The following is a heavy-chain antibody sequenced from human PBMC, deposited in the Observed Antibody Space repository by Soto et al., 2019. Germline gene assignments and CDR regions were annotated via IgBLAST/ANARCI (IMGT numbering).Heavy chain of an antibody. CDR1: GFSFSSHS. CDR2: ISSSGSTI. Sequence: LRLSCAASGFSFSSHSMKWVRQAPGKGLEWVSYISSSGSTIYYADSVKGRFTISRDNAKNSLYLQMNSLRDDDTAVYYCARGRGYCGGTNCYLDYRGQGALVTVSS. D-gene: IGHD2-21*01. V-gene: IGHV3-48*02. CDR3: ARGRGYCGGTNCYLDY. J-gene: IGHJ4*02.